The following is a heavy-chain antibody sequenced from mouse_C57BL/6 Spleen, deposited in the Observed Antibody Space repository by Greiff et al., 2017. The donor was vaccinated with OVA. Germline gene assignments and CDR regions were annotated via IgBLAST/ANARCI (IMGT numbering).Heavy chain of an antibody. Sequence: QVQLKESGPELVKPGASVKLSCKASGYTFTSYDINWVKQRPGQGLEWIGWIYPRDGSTKYNEKFKGKATLTVDTSSSTAYMELHSLTSEDSAVYFCARAEYYGSSPGFPFDYWGQGTTLTVSS. V-gene: IGHV1-85*01. CDR3: ARAEYYGSSPGFPFDY. D-gene: IGHD1-1*01. J-gene: IGHJ2*01. CDR2: IYPRDGST. CDR1: GYTFTSYD.